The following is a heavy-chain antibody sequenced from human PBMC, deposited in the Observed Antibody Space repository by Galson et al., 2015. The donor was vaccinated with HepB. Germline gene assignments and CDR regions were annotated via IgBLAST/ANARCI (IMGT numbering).Heavy chain of an antibody. J-gene: IGHJ4*02. CDR2: IDNDGIST. CDR3: ISSWYTFDN. V-gene: IGHV3-74*01. Sequence: SLRLSCAASGLIFRRYWMHWVRQAPGKGLEWVARIDNDGISTNYADSVKGRFTISRDNAKNTVYLQMNSLRVEDTAIYYCISSWYTFDNWGQGALVAVSS. D-gene: IGHD6-13*01. CDR1: GLIFRRYW.